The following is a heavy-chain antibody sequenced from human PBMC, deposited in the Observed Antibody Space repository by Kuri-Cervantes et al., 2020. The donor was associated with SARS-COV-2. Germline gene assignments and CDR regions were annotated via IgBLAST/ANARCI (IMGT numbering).Heavy chain of an antibody. CDR2: MYHSGST. J-gene: IGHJ4*02. CDR1: GGPISSNNYL. CDR3: ARAWGY. D-gene: IGHD3-16*01. Sequence: SETLSLTCTVSGGPISSNNYLWGWIRQPPGKGLEWIASMYHSGSTNYNPSLKSRVTISVDTAKNQFSLKLRSVTAADTAVYYCARAWGYWGQGTLVTVSS. V-gene: IGHV4-39*07.